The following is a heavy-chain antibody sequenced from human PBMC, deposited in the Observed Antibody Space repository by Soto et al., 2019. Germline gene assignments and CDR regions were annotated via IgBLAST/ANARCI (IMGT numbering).Heavy chain of an antibody. D-gene: IGHD1-26*01. Sequence: GGSLRLSCAASGFTFSSYGMHWVRQAPGKGLEWVAVISYDGSNKYYADSVKGRFTISRDNSKNTLYLQMNSLRAEDTAVYYCAKVQQWVGIVGATTPLDYWGQGTLVTVSS. CDR3: AKVQQWVGIVGATTPLDY. J-gene: IGHJ4*02. CDR1: GFTFSSYG. CDR2: ISYDGSNK. V-gene: IGHV3-30*18.